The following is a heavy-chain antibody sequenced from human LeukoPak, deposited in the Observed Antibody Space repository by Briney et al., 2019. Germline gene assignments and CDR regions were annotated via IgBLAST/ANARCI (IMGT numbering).Heavy chain of an antibody. CDR1: GFTFSSYA. CDR3: AKTIYGDSTYYYYYGMDV. J-gene: IGHJ6*02. Sequence: GGSLRLSCAASGFTFSSYAMSWVRQAPGKGLEWVSAISGRGDRTYYADSVKGRFTISRDNSKNTLYLQMNSLRAEDTAVYYCAKTIYGDSTYYYYYGMDVWGQGTTVTVSS. CDR2: ISGRGDRT. D-gene: IGHD4-17*01. V-gene: IGHV3-23*01.